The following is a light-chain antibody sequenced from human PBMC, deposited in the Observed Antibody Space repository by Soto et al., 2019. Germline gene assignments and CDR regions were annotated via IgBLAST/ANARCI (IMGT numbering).Light chain of an antibody. V-gene: IGKV3-20*01. J-gene: IGKJ1*01. CDR1: QSISGTF. CDR2: GAS. CDR3: QQYDRGWT. Sequence: EIVLTQSPGTLSLSPGERATLSCRASQSISGTFLSWYQHKPGQAPRVLIYGASRRATGIPDRFSGSGSGTDFNLTISRLKPEDFELYYCQQYDRGWTFGQGTKVEMK.